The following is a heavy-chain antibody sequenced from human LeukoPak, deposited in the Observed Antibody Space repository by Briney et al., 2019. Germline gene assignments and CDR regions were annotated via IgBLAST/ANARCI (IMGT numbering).Heavy chain of an antibody. CDR1: GFTVSSNY. Sequence: GGSLRLSCAASGFTVSSNYMTWVRQAPGQGLEWVSLIYSGGYTYYADSVEGRFTISRDKSKNTLYLQMNSLRAEDTAVYYCARWRGDDYGDYDCFDYWGQGTLVTVSS. CDR3: ARWRGDDYGDYDCFDY. V-gene: IGHV3-66*01. J-gene: IGHJ4*02. CDR2: IYSGGYT. D-gene: IGHD4-17*01.